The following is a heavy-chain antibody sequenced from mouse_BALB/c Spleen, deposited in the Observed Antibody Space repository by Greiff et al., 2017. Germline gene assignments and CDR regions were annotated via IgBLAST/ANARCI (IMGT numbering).Heavy chain of an antibody. CDR3: ARQKKELDAMDY. J-gene: IGHJ4*01. D-gene: IGHD1-3*01. CDR2: ISSGGSYT. V-gene: IGHV5-6*01. Sequence: EVKLMESGGDLVKPGGSLKLSCAASGFTFSSYGMSWVRQTPDKRLEWVATISSGGSYTYYPDSVKGRFTISRDNAKNTLYLQMSSLKSEDTAMYYCARQKKELDAMDYWGQGTSVTVSS. CDR1: GFTFSSYG.